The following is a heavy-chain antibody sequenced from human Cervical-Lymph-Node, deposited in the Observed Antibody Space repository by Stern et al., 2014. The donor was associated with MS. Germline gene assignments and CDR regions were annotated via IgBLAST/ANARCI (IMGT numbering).Heavy chain of an antibody. V-gene: IGHV1-46*01. CDR3: ARQNMVRGVTELDF. D-gene: IGHD3-10*01. CDR1: GYTFSIYY. Sequence: VQLVESGTEVKKSGASVRVSCKASGYTFSIYYMHWVRQAPGQGLEWLGIINPATGGTTYAQKFQDRVTMTNYTSTSTLYLEMSSLISEDTAVYYCARQNMVRGVTELDFWGQGTLVTVSS. CDR2: INPATGGT. J-gene: IGHJ4*02.